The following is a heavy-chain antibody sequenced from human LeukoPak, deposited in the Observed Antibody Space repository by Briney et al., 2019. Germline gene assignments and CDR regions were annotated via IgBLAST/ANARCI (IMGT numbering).Heavy chain of an antibody. V-gene: IGHV4-34*01. CDR1: GGSFSGDY. J-gene: IGHJ5*02. Sequence: PSETLSLTCAVYGGSFSGDYWSWIRQPPGKGLEWIGEINHSGSTNYNPSLKSRVTISVDTSKNQFSLKLSSVTAADTAVYYCARRRAAAAFCWFDPWGQGTLVTVSS. CDR3: ARRRAAAAFCWFDP. D-gene: IGHD6-13*01. CDR2: INHSGST.